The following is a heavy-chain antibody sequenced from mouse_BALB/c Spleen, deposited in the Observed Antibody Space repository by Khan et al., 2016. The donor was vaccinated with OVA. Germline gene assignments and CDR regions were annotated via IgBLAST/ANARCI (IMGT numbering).Heavy chain of an antibody. J-gene: IGHJ3*01. CDR1: GYTFTSFW. V-gene: IGHV1S127*01. D-gene: IGHD1-1*01. Sequence: QVQLQQSGPELVRPGASVKMSCKASGYTFTSFWIHWVKQRPGQGLEWIGMIDPSKSETRLNQKFKDKATLNVDTSSNPAYMQLSRLTSEGSAVYYCARGGDGSPFAYWGQGTLVTVSA. CDR2: IDPSKSET. CDR3: ARGGDGSPFAY.